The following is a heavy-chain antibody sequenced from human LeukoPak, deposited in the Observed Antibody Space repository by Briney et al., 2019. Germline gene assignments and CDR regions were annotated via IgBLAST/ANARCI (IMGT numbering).Heavy chain of an antibody. J-gene: IGHJ4*02. V-gene: IGHV3-11*01. CDR3: ARDGDYRGLYSSGWYDY. CDR1: GFTFSDHY. CDR2: ISSSGSTI. D-gene: IGHD6-19*01. Sequence: GGSLRLSCAASGFTFSDHYMSWIRLAPGKGLEWVSYISSSGSTIYYADSVKGRFTISRDNAKNSLYLQMNSLRAEDTAVYYCARDGDYRGLYSSGWYDYWGQGTLVTVSS.